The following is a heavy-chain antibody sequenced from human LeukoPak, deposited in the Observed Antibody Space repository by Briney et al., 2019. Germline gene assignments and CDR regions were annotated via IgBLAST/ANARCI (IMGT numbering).Heavy chain of an antibody. CDR2: IRTSGSTF. CDR3: ARIGYYDSSGYYWHFDL. Sequence: GGSLRLSCAASGFTFSDYYMSWIRQAPGKGLEWVSYIRTSGSTFDYADSVKGRFTVSRDDAKNSLYLQMNSLRAEDTAVYYCARIGYYDSSGYYWHFDLWGRGTPVTVSS. D-gene: IGHD3-22*01. J-gene: IGHJ2*01. V-gene: IGHV3-11*01. CDR1: GFTFSDYY.